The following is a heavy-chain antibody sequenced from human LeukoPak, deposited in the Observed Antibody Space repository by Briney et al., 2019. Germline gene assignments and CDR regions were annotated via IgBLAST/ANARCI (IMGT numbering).Heavy chain of an antibody. J-gene: IGHJ4*02. V-gene: IGHV7-4-1*02. CDR3: ARGNPYYLDY. Sequence: ASVKVSCKASGYTFTNYAMDWVRQAPGQGPEWVGWINTNTGNPTYAQGFTGRFVFSLDTSVSTAYLQISSLKAEDTAIYYCARGNPYYLDYWGQGTLVTVSS. CDR2: INTNTGNP. CDR1: GYTFTNYA.